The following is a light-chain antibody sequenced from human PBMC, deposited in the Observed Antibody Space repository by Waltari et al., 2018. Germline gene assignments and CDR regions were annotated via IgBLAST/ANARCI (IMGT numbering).Light chain of an antibody. J-gene: IGKJ4*01. V-gene: IGKV3-11*01. CDR2: DTS. CDR1: QSVSGY. Sequence: EIVLTQSPATVSLSPGERATLTCRASQSVSGYLAWYQQKPGQAPRPLLYDTSNRATGSPASFSGSGSGTDFTLTISSLEPEDCAVYYCQQRNNWPLTFGGGTKVEIK. CDR3: QQRNNWPLT.